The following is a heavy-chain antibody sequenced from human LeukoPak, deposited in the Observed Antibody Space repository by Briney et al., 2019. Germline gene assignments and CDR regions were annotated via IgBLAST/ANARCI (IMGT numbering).Heavy chain of an antibody. CDR2: IYYSGST. CDR3: ARESPVRGVMN. V-gene: IGHV4-59*12. J-gene: IGHJ4*02. CDR1: GGSISSYY. Sequence: PSETLSLTCTVSGGSISSYYWSWIRQPPGKGLEWIGYIYYSGSTNYNPSLKSRVTISVDTSKNQFSLKLSSVNAADTAVYYCARESPVRGVMNWGQGTLVTVSS. D-gene: IGHD3-10*01.